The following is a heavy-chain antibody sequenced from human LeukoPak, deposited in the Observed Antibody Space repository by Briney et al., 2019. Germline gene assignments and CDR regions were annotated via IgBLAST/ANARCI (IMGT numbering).Heavy chain of an antibody. CDR1: VFTMSTYW. D-gene: IGHD6-13*01. CDR3: ARDPLGSSSWSDAIDI. Sequence: PGGSLRLSCGASVFTMSTYWMSWVRQAPGKGLDWVANIKQDGTEKYYVDSVKGRFTISRDNAKNSVYLQMSSLSAEDTAVYYCARDPLGSSSWSDAIDIWGQGTMVTVSS. V-gene: IGHV3-7*01. J-gene: IGHJ3*02. CDR2: IKQDGTEK.